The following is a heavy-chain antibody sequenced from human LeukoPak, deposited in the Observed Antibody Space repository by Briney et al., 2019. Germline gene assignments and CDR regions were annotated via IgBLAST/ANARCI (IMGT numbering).Heavy chain of an antibody. V-gene: IGHV3-30*04. D-gene: IGHD1-1*01. CDR3: ARERYAGYYFDY. CDR1: GFTLSSYA. J-gene: IGHJ4*02. Sequence: GGSLRLSCAASGFTLSSYAMHWVRLAPGKGLEWLAVISYDGSNKYYADSAKGRVTISRDNSKNTLYLQMNSLRAEDTAVYYCARERYAGYYFDYWGQGTLVTVSS. CDR2: ISYDGSNK.